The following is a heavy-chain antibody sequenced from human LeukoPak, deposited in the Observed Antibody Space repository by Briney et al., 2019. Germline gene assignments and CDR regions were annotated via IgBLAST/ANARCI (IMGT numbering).Heavy chain of an antibody. CDR1: GGSFSGYY. D-gene: IGHD3-10*01. V-gene: IGHV4-34*01. J-gene: IGHJ6*03. Sequence: SETLSLTCAVYGGSFSGYYWSWIRQPPGKGLEWIGEINHSGSTNYNPSLKSRVTISVDTSKNQFYLKLSSVTAADTAVYYCARGRRKGPGGGYYYYMDVWGKGTTVTVSS. CDR3: ARGRRKGPGGGYYYYMDV. CDR2: INHSGST.